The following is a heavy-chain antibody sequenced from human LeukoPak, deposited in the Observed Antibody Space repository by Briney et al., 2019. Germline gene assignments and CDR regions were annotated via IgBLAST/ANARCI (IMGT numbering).Heavy chain of an antibody. J-gene: IGHJ6*02. CDR2: ISSSGSTI. D-gene: IGHD1-26*01. V-gene: IGHV3-48*03. CDR1: GFTFSSYE. Sequence: PGGSLRLSCAASGFTFSSYEMNWVRQAPGKGLEWVSYISSSGSTIYYADSVKGRFTISRDNAKNSLYLQMNSLRAEDTAVYYCAREGWYSGSYYGMDVWGQGTTVTVSS. CDR3: AREGWYSGSYYGMDV.